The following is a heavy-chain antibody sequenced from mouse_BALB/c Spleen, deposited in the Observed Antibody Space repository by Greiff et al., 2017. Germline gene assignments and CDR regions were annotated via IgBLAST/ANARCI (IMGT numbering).Heavy chain of an antibody. Sequence: VKLQESGAELARPGASVKLSCKASGYTFTDYYINWVKQRTGQGLEWIGEIYPGSGNTYYNEKFKGKATLTADKSSSTAYMQLSSLTSEDSAVYFCARGFDYWGQGTTLTVSS. V-gene: IGHV1-77*01. CDR3: ARGFDY. J-gene: IGHJ2*01. CDR2: IYPGSGNT. CDR1: GYTFTDYY.